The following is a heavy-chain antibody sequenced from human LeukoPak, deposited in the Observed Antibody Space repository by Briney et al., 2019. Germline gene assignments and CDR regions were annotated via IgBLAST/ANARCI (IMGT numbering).Heavy chain of an antibody. CDR3: AKDMVRGFYGMDV. V-gene: IGHV3-9*01. J-gene: IGHJ6*01. CDR2: ISWNSGSI. CDR1: GFTFDDYA. D-gene: IGHD3-10*01. Sequence: GRSLRLSCAASGFTFDDYAMHWVRQAPGKGLEWVSGISWNSGSIGYADSVKGRFTISRDNAKNSLYLQMNSLRAEDTALYYCAKDMVRGFYGMDVWGQGTTATVSS.